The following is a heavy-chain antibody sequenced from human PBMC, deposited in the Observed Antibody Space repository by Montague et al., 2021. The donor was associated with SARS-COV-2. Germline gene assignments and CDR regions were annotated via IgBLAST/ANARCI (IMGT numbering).Heavy chain of an antibody. J-gene: IGHJ4*02. CDR3: GFNSVAGAGDS. CDR2: IKQDGSET. D-gene: IGHD6-13*01. Sequence: SLRLSRAASGLAISMYWMTWVRQAPGKGLEWVANIKQDGSETYYADSVKGRFSISRDNTKNSLYLQLNSLRADDTAVYHCGFNSVAGAGDSLGQGTLVTVSS. V-gene: IGHV3-7*01. CDR1: GLAISMYW.